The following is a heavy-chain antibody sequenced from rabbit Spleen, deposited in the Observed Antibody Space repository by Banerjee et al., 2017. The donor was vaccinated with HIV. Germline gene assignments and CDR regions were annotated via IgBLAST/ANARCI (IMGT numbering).Heavy chain of an antibody. CDR3: ARDTSSSFSSYGMDL. CDR2: IELGSSGFT. Sequence: QEQLVESGGGLVQPGASLTLTCIASGVSFSDSSYMCWVRQAPGKGLEWIACIELGSSGFTYFASWAKGRFTISKTSSTTVTLHMTSLTAADTATYFCARDTSSSFSSYGMDLWGPGTLVTVS. D-gene: IGHD1-1*01. V-gene: IGHV1S45*01. J-gene: IGHJ6*01. CDR1: GVSFSDSSY.